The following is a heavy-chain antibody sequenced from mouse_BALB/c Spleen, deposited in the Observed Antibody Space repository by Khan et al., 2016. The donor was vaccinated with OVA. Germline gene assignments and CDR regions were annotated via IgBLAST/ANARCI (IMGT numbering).Heavy chain of an antibody. Sequence: EVELVESGGGLVQPGGSRKLSCAASGFTFSDYGMAWVRQAPGKGPEWVAFISDLAYTIYYAAPVTGRFTISREPARNTLLLAMSMLSYEDTTIFYCARGGGAAPFAYWGLGTLVTVSA. CDR3: ARGGGAAPFAY. CDR2: ISDLAYTI. CDR1: GFTFSDYG. J-gene: IGHJ3*01. V-gene: IGHV5-15*02.